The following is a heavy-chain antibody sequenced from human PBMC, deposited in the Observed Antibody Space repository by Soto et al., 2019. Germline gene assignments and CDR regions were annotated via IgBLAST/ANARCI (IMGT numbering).Heavy chain of an antibody. J-gene: IGHJ6*02. Sequence: GGSLRLSCAASGFTFSSYGMHWVRQAPGKGLEWVAVIWYDGSNKYYADSVKGRFTISRDNSKNTLYLQMNSLRAEDTAVYYCAKEIGYFDWLSPSCYYYGMDVWGQGTTVTVS. V-gene: IGHV3-33*06. CDR1: GFTFSSYG. CDR2: IWYDGSNK. CDR3: AKEIGYFDWLSPSCYYYGMDV. D-gene: IGHD3-9*01.